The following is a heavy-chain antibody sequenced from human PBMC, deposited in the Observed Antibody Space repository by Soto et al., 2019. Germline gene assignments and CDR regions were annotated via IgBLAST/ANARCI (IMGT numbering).Heavy chain of an antibody. CDR1: GFTFSRYW. Sequence: QPGGSLRLSCAASGFTFSRYWMSWVRQAPGKGLEWVANIKQDGTEKWYVDSVKGRFTISRDNAKNSLYLQVNNLRAEDTAVYYCARGDYFDSSGPFSDAFDVWGQGTMVTVSS. CDR3: ARGDYFDSSGPFSDAFDV. V-gene: IGHV3-7*04. D-gene: IGHD3-22*01. J-gene: IGHJ3*01. CDR2: IKQDGTEK.